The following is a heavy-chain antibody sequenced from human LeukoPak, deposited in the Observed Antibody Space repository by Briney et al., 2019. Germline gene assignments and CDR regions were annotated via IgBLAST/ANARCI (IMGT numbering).Heavy chain of an antibody. J-gene: IGHJ5*02. D-gene: IGHD2-15*01. V-gene: IGHV4-30-2*01. CDR1: GGSISSGGYS. CDR3: ARVTGYCSGGSCYSGWFDP. CDR2: IYHSGST. Sequence: SQTLSLTCAVSGGSISSGGYSWSWIRQPPGKGLEWIGYIYHSGSTYYNPSLKSRVTISVDRSKNQFSLKLSSVTAADTAVYYCARVTGYCSGGSCYSGWFDPWGQGTLVTVSS.